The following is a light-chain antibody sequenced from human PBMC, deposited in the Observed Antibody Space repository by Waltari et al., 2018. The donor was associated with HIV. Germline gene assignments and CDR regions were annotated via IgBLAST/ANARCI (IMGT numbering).Light chain of an antibody. Sequence: EIVLTQSPATLSLSPGGSATLSCRASQTVGSHLAWYQHRPGQAPRLLIYDASNRATGIPARFSGSGSGTEFTLTISSLEPEDFADYYCQQRSNWLTFGGGTKVEIK. CDR3: QQRSNWLT. CDR1: QTVGSH. CDR2: DAS. V-gene: IGKV3-11*01. J-gene: IGKJ4*01.